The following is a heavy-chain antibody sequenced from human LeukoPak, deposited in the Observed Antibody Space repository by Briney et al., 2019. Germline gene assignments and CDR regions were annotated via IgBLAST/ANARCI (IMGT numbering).Heavy chain of an antibody. J-gene: IGHJ4*02. CDR1: GFTFSSYA. Sequence: GGSLRLSCAASGFTFSSYAMSWVRQAPGKGLEWVSAISGSGGSTYYADSVKGRFTISRDNSKNTLYLQMNSLRAEDTAVYYCPKPPHDILTVYYRRAHFDYWGQGTLVTVSS. D-gene: IGHD3-9*01. CDR2: ISGSGGST. CDR3: PKPPHDILTVYYRRAHFDY. V-gene: IGHV3-23*01.